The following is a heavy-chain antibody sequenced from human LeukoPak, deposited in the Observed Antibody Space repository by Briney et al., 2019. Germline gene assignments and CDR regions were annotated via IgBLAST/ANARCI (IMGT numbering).Heavy chain of an antibody. CDR1: GFTFSSSA. Sequence: GGSLRLSCAASGFTFSSSAMNWVRQAPGKGLEWVSTISGSGDRTYYADSVKGRFTISRDNSKNTLFLQMNSLRAEDTAMYYCAKDSAYYYDSSGYYYDWGQGTLVTVSS. D-gene: IGHD3-22*01. V-gene: IGHV3-23*01. J-gene: IGHJ4*02. CDR3: AKDSAYYYDSSGYYYD. CDR2: ISGSGDRT.